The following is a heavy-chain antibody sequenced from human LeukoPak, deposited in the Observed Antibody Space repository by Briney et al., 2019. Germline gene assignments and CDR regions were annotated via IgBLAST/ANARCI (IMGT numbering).Heavy chain of an antibody. V-gene: IGHV4-4*02. CDR1: GGSISSSNW. CDR2: INHSGGT. CDR3: ARGRSSMVRGYYYYYMDV. J-gene: IGHJ6*03. Sequence: SGTLSLTCAVSGGSISSSNWWSWIRQPPGKGLEWIGEINHSGGTNYIPSLKSRVTISVDTSKNQFSLKLSSVTAADTAVYYCARGRSSMVRGYYYYYMDVWGKGTTVTISS. D-gene: IGHD3-10*01.